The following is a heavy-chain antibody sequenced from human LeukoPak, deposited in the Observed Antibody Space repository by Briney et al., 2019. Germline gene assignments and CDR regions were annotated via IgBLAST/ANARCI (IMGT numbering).Heavy chain of an antibody. V-gene: IGHV1-2*02. CDR2: INPNSGGT. Sequence: ASVKVSCKASGYTFTGYYMHWVRQAPGQGLEWMGWINPNSGGTNYAQKFQGRVTMTRDTSISTAYMELSRLRSDDTAVYYCARDVPYDYYDSSGYPNSNWFDPWGQGTLVTVSS. D-gene: IGHD3-22*01. CDR3: ARDVPYDYYDSSGYPNSNWFDP. J-gene: IGHJ5*02. CDR1: GYTFTGYY.